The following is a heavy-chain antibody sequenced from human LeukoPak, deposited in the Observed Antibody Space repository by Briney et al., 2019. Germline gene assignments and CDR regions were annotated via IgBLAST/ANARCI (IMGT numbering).Heavy chain of an antibody. CDR3: ARLVDYYGSGSYYGDY. D-gene: IGHD3-10*01. CDR2: IYSGGST. Sequence: GGSLRLSCAASGFTVSSNYMSWVRQAPGKGLEWVSVIYSGGSTYYADSVKGRFTISRDNSKNTLYLQMNSLRAEDTAVYYCARLVDYYGSGSYYGDYWGQGTLVTVSS. J-gene: IGHJ4*02. V-gene: IGHV3-66*04. CDR1: GFTVSSNY.